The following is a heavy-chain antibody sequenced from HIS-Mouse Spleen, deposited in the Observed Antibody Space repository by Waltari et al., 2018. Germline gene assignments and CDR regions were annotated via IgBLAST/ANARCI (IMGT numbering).Heavy chain of an antibody. D-gene: IGHD1-26*01. Sequence: EVQLVESGGGLVQPGGSLRLSCAASVFTFSSDLMPWVRQDPGKGLVWVSRINSDGSSTSYADSVKGRFTISRDNAKNTLYLQMNSLRAEDTAVYYCARLLSGSYFDYWGQGTLVTVSS. CDR2: INSDGSST. V-gene: IGHV3-74*01. CDR3: ARLLSGSYFDY. CDR1: VFTFSSDL. J-gene: IGHJ4*02.